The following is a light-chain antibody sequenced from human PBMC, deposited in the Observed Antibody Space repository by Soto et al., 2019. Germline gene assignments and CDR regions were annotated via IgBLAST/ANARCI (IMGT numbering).Light chain of an antibody. V-gene: IGLV2-14*01. Sequence: QSALTQPASVSGSPGQSITISWTGTSSDVGGYNYVSWYQQHPGKAPKLMIYDVSNRPSGVSNRFSGSKSGNTASLTISGLEAEDEADYYCSSYTSSSIVVFGGGTKVTVL. CDR3: SSYTSSSIVV. J-gene: IGLJ2*01. CDR1: SSDVGGYNY. CDR2: DVS.